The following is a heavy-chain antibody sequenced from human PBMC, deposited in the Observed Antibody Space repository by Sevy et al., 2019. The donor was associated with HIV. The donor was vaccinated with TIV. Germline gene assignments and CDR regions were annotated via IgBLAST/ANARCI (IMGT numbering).Heavy chain of an antibody. J-gene: IGHJ6*02. Sequence: GGSLRLSCAASGFTFSSYAMSWVRQAPGKGLEWVSAISGSGGSTYYADSVKGRFTISRDNSKNTLYLQMNSLRAEDTAVYYCARDKDGSGWYGGVGSPYYYYGMDVWGQGTTVTVSS. CDR1: GFTFSSYA. V-gene: IGHV3-23*01. D-gene: IGHD6-19*01. CDR2: ISGSGGST. CDR3: ARDKDGSGWYGGVGSPYYYYGMDV.